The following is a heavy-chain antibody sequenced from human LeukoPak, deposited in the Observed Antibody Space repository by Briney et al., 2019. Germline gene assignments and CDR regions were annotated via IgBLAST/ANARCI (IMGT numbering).Heavy chain of an antibody. CDR1: GFTFSSYS. J-gene: IGHJ6*03. CDR3: ARSLWFGNYMDV. Sequence: GGSLRLSCAASGFTFSSYSMNWVRQAPGKGLEWVSSISSSSSSYIYYADSVKGRFTISRDNAKNSLYLQMNSLRAEDTAVYYCARSLWFGNYMDVWGKGTTVTISS. D-gene: IGHD3-10*01. CDR2: ISSSSSSYI. V-gene: IGHV3-21*01.